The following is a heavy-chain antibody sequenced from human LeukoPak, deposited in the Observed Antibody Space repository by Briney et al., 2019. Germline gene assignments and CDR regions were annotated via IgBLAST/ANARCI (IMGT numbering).Heavy chain of an antibody. Sequence: GGSLRLSCAASGFTFDDYAMHWVRPVPGKGLPWVSGINWNSSYIGLADFVKGRVTISRDNAKNSLYLNMNSLRAEDTALYYCAKDTTATGTGNFDYWGQGTLVTVSS. D-gene: IGHD6-13*01. CDR1: GFTFDDYA. J-gene: IGHJ4*02. CDR2: INWNSSYI. V-gene: IGHV3-9*01. CDR3: AKDTTATGTGNFDY.